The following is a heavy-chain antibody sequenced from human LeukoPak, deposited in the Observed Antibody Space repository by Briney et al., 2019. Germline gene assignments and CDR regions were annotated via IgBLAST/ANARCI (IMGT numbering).Heavy chain of an antibody. Sequence: ASVKVSCKASGYTFTSYGISWVRQAPGQGLEWMGWISAYNGNTNYAQKLQGRVTMTTDTSTSTAYMELRRLRSDDTAVYYCARLYYDSSGYYLYGMDVWGQGTTVTVSS. J-gene: IGHJ6*02. CDR2: ISAYNGNT. V-gene: IGHV1-18*01. CDR3: ARLYYDSSGYYLYGMDV. CDR1: GYTFTSYG. D-gene: IGHD3-22*01.